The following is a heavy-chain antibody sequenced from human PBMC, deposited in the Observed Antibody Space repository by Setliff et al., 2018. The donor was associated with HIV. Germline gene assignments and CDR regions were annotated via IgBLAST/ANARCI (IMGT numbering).Heavy chain of an antibody. J-gene: IGHJ4*02. V-gene: IGHV4-34*01. D-gene: IGHD3-22*01. CDR2: INHSGST. CDR1: GGSFSGYY. CDR3: ARDFSTYYSIDS. Sequence: SETLSLTCAVHGGSFSGYYWSWVRQPPGKGLEWIGEINHSGSTNYNPSLKSRVTISVDTSKNQFSLKLYSVTAADTAVYFCARDFSTYYSIDSWGQGTLVTVSS.